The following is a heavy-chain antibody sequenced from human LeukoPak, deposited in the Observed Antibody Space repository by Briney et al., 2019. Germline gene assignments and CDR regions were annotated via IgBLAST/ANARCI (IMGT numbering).Heavy chain of an antibody. D-gene: IGHD2-8*01. CDR3: AKLIS. CDR2: ISPAGDYI. Sequence: GGSLRLSCAASGFTFSSFAMSWVRQASGKGLEWVSAISPAGDYIYYADSVKGRFTISRDNSENTLYLQMNSLRAEDTAVYYCAKLISWGQGTLVTVSS. J-gene: IGHJ4*02. V-gene: IGHV3-23*01. CDR1: GFTFSSFA.